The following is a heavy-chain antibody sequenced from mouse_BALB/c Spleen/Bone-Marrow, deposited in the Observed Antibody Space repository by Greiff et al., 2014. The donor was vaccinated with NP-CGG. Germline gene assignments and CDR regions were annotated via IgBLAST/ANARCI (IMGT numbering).Heavy chain of an antibody. Sequence: EVKVEESGGGLVQPGGSLKLSCAASGFDFSRYWMSWVRQAPGKGLEWIGEINPDSSTINYTPSLKDKFIISRDNAKNTLYLQMIKVKTKDTTLYYCARRELRREAYYAMDYWGQGTSVTVSS. V-gene: IGHV4-1*02. CDR3: ARRELRREAYYAMDY. D-gene: IGHD2-4*01. CDR2: INPDSSTI. CDR1: GFDFSRYW. J-gene: IGHJ4*01.